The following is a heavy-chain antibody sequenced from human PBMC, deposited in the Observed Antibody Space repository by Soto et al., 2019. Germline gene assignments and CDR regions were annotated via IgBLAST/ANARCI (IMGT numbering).Heavy chain of an antibody. CDR3: AKSRALVHQRGYYYYYGMDV. Sequence: EVQLLESGGGLVQPGGSLRLSCAASGFTFSSYAMSWVRQAPGKGLEWVSAIRGSGGSTYYADSVRGRFTISRDNSKNTIHLQMNRLRAEDTAVYYCAKSRALVHQRGYYYYYGMDVGGQGTTVTVCS. CDR2: IRGSGGST. V-gene: IGHV3-23*01. D-gene: IGHD2-2*01. CDR1: GFTFSSYA. J-gene: IGHJ6*02.